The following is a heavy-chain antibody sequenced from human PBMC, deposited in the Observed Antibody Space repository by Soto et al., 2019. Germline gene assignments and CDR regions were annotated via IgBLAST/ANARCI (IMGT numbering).Heavy chain of an antibody. CDR2: ISTIGATR. CDR3: ARFFGSGFDY. Sequence: EVQLVESGGGLVQPGGSLRLSCVASGFTFSTDSMNWVRQAPGKGLEWVAHISTIGATRYYADSGKGRFTISRDNAKTSLYLQMDSLRNEDTAVYYCARFFGSGFDYWGQGTLVTVSS. J-gene: IGHJ4*02. V-gene: IGHV3-48*02. CDR1: GFTFSTDS. D-gene: IGHD6-19*01.